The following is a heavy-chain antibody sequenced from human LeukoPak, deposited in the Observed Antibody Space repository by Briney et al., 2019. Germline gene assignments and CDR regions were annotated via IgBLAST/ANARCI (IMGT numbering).Heavy chain of an antibody. V-gene: IGHV4-39*07. J-gene: IGHJ4*02. CDR2: IYYYGST. Sequence: SETLSLTCTVSGDSVTSSSYSWGWIRQSPGKGLEWIGTIYYYGSTNYNPSLKSRVTLSVDKSKNQFSLKLSSVTAADTAVYYCARATIAAHFDYWGRGTLVTVSS. CDR3: ARATIAAHFDY. D-gene: IGHD6-13*01. CDR1: GDSVTSSSYS.